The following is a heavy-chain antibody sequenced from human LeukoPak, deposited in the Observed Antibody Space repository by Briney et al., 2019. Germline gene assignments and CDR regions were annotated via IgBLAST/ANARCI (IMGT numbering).Heavy chain of an antibody. Sequence: ASVKVSCKASGGTFSSYAISWVRQAPGQGLEWMGGIIPIFGTANYAQKFQGRVTFTADESTSTAYMELSSLRSEDTAVYYCAVREMATDNFDYWGQGTLVTVSS. D-gene: IGHD5-24*01. CDR1: GGTFSSYA. CDR3: AVREMATDNFDY. CDR2: IIPIFGTA. V-gene: IGHV1-69*13. J-gene: IGHJ4*02.